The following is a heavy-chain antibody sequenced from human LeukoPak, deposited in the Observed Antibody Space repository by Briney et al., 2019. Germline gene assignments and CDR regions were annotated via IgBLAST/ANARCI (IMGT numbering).Heavy chain of an antibody. V-gene: IGHV4-59*01. Sequence: PSETLSLTCTVSGGSISSYYWSWIRQPPGKGLEWIGYIYYSGSTNYNPSLKSRVTISVDTSKNQFSLKLSSVTAADTAVYYCARGGSSGWYAGRSDPWGQGTLVTVSS. CDR1: GGSISSYY. D-gene: IGHD6-19*01. J-gene: IGHJ5*02. CDR3: ARGGSSGWYAGRSDP. CDR2: IYYSGST.